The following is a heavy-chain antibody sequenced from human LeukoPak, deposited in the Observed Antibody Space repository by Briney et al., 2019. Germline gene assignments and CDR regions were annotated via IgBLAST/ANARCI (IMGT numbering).Heavy chain of an antibody. V-gene: IGHV4-4*09. CDR2: IYTSGGT. CDR3: ARHLGNKYYYYGMDV. Sequence: SETLSLTCTVSGDSISSYYWSWIRQPPGKGLEWIGYIYTSGGTNYIPSLKGRVTISIDTSKNQFSLKLSSVTAADSAVYYCARHLGNKYYYYGMDVWGQGTTVTVSS. J-gene: IGHJ6*02. CDR1: GDSISSYY.